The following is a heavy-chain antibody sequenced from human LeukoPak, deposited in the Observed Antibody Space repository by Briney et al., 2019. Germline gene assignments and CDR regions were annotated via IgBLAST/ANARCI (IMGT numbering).Heavy chain of an antibody. CDR3: AREILKYYYDSREPFDY. V-gene: IGHV3-48*04. J-gene: IGHJ4*02. CDR2: ISSSSSTI. CDR1: GFTFSSYS. D-gene: IGHD3-22*01. Sequence: GGSLRLSCAASGFTFSSYSMNWVRQAPGKGLEWVSYISSSSSTIYYADSVKGRFTISRDNAKNSLYLQMNSLRAEDTAMYYCAREILKYYYDSREPFDYWGQGTLVTVSS.